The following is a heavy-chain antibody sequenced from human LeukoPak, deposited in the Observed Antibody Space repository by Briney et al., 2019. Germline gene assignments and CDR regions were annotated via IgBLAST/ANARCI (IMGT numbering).Heavy chain of an antibody. J-gene: IGHJ4*02. CDR2: IKSDERTT. CDR1: GFTFSAYW. CDR3: ATGAKSGYEY. V-gene: IGHV3-74*01. Sequence: GGSLRLSCAASGFTFSAYWMHWVRQVPGKGPVWVSFIKSDERTTNYADSVKGRFTISRDNARNTVDLQMNNLRADDTAVYYWATGAKSGYEYWGQGTLVTVSS. D-gene: IGHD5-12*01.